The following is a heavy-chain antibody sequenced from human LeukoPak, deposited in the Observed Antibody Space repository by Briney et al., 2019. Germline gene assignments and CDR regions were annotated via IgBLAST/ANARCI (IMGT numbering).Heavy chain of an antibody. CDR1: GFTVGTNY. CDR3: ARGSGNIAAAGSFDY. CDR2: IYSGGST. V-gene: IGHV3-66*02. J-gene: IGHJ4*02. Sequence: PGGSLRLSCAASGFTVGTNYMSWVRQAPGKGLEWVSLIYSGGSTYHADSVKGRFTLSRDNSKNTLYLQMNSLRTEDTAVYYCARGSGNIAAAGSFDYWGQGTLVTVSS. D-gene: IGHD6-13*01.